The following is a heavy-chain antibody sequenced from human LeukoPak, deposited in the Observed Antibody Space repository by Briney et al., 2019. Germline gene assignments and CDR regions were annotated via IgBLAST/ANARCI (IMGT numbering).Heavy chain of an antibody. Sequence: SETLSLTCTVSGGSISSYYWSWIRQPAGKGLEWIGRIYTSGSTNYNPSLKSRVTMSVDTSKNQFCLKLSSVTAADTAVYYCARDSGLLWFGELQAFDIWGQGTMVTVSS. CDR1: GGSISSYY. CDR3: ARDSGLLWFGELQAFDI. V-gene: IGHV4-4*07. CDR2: IYTSGST. D-gene: IGHD3-10*01. J-gene: IGHJ3*02.